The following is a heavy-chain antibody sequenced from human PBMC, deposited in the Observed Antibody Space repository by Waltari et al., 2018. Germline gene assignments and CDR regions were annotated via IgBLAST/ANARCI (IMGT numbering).Heavy chain of an antibody. V-gene: IGHV4-34*01. J-gene: IGHJ5*02. D-gene: IGHD5-18*01. CDR2: INHSGST. CDR3: ARAARGYSYGP. CDR1: GGSFSGYY. Sequence: QVQLQQWGAGLLKPSETLSLTCAVYGGSFSGYYWSWIRQPPGKGLEWIGEINHSGSTNYNPSLKSRVTISVDTSKNQFSLKLSSVTAADTAVYYCARAARGYSYGPWGQGTLVTVSS.